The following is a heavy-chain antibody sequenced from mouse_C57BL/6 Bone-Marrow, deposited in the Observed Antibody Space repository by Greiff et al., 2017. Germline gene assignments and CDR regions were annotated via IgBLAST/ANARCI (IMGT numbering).Heavy chain of an antibody. D-gene: IGHD3-1*01. V-gene: IGHV14-4*01. Sequence: EVQLQQSGAELVRPGASVQLSCTASGFNIKDDYMHWVKQRPEQGLEWIGWIDPENGDTEYASKFQGKATITADTSSNTAYLQLSSLTSEDTAVYYCTTRSCPAWFAYWGQGTLATFSA. J-gene: IGHJ3*01. CDR1: GFNIKDDY. CDR3: TTRSCPAWFAY. CDR2: IDPENGDT.